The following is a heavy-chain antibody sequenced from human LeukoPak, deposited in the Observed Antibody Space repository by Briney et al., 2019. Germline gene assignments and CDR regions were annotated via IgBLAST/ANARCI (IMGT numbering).Heavy chain of an antibody. CDR2: INWNAVRV. CDR3: ARLRNYDSSGYYFEIDY. D-gene: IGHD3-22*01. Sequence: GGSLRLSCSAYGLTFNNYGMSWVRQAPGKGLEWVSGINWNAVRVGYADSVKGRFTISRDNAKNSLYLQMNSLRAEDTAFYYCARLRNYDSSGYYFEIDYWGQGTLVTVSS. J-gene: IGHJ4*02. CDR1: GLTFNNYG. V-gene: IGHV3-20*04.